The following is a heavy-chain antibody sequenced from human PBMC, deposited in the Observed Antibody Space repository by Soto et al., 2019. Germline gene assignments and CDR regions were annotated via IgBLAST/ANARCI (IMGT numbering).Heavy chain of an antibody. CDR1: GYTFTGYY. CDR2: INPNSGGT. D-gene: IGHD4-17*01. Sequence: GASVKVSCKASGYTFTGYYMHWVRQATGQGLEWMGWINPNSGGTNYAQKFQGWVTMTRDTSISTAYMELSRLRSDDTAVYYCARATTVTTFDYWGQGTLVTVSS. CDR3: ARATTVTTFDY. V-gene: IGHV1-2*04. J-gene: IGHJ4*02.